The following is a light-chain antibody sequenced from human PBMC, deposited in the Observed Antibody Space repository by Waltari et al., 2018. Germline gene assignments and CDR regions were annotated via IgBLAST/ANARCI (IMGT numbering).Light chain of an antibody. CDR2: GKN. V-gene: IGLV3-19*01. CDR1: ILRNYY. J-gene: IGLJ2*01. CDR3: SSRELSGHVV. Sequence: SSDLTQDPDVSVALGQTVRITCHGDILRNYYGNWCRQKPGQAPELVIYGKNNRPSGIPDRFSASSSENTASLIITGAQAEDEADYYCSSRELSGHVVFGGGTRLTVL.